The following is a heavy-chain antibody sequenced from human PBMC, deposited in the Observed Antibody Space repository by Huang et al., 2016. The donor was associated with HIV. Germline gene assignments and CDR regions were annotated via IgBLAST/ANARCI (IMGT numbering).Heavy chain of an antibody. V-gene: IGHV4-34*02. Sequence: QVHLQQWGAGLLKSAETLYLTCAVYGGSLSGYYWSWLRQQPGKGLEWIGEINHLGSPNYNPALKSRVSISTDGSKKQFSLKLRSISDADTAVYFCARDATKNPRGWFDPWGQGTLVTVSS. D-gene: IGHD3-10*01. CDR2: INHLGSP. J-gene: IGHJ5*02. CDR1: GGSLSGYY. CDR3: ARDATKNPRGWFDP.